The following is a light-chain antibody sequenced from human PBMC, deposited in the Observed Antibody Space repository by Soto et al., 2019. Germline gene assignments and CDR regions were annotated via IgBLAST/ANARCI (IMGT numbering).Light chain of an antibody. CDR3: SSFAVSNSFV. J-gene: IGLJ1*01. Sequence: QSALTQPPSAAGSPGQSVTISCTGTSNDVGGYNYVYWYQQHPGKAPQLMIYEVNKRPSGVPDHFSGSKSGNTASLTVSGLQAVDEADYYCSSFAVSNSFVFGTGTKLTVL. CDR2: EVN. CDR1: SNDVGGYNY. V-gene: IGLV2-8*01.